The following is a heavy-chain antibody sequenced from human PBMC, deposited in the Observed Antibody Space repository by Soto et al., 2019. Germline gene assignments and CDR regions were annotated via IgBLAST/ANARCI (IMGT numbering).Heavy chain of an antibody. CDR3: ARHRGYCSSTGCFGVNWFDP. CDR1: GERVCSYW. J-gene: IGHJ5*02. V-gene: IGHV5-51*01. CDR2: IYPGDSDT. D-gene: IGHD2-2*01. Sequence: VPSSGEGSGERVCSYWSGRDRQMHRKGLEWMGIIYPGDSDTRYSPSFQGQVTISADKSISTAYLQWSSLKASDTAMYYCARHRGYCSSTGCFGVNWFDPWGQGTLVTVSS.